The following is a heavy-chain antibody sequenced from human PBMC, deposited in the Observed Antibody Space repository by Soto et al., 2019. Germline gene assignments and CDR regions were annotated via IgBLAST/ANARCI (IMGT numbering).Heavy chain of an antibody. CDR2: ISWNSGSI. CDR1: GFTFDDYA. V-gene: IGHV3-9*01. Sequence: GGSLRLSCAASGFTFDDYAMHWVRQAPGKGLEWVSGISWNSGSIGYADSVKGRFTISRDNAKNSLYLQMNSLRAEDTALYYCAKDRALRFLEWLFDYWGQGTLVTVSS. D-gene: IGHD3-3*01. J-gene: IGHJ4*02. CDR3: AKDRALRFLEWLFDY.